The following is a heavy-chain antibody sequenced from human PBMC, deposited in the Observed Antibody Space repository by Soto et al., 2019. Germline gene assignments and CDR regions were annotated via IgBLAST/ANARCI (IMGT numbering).Heavy chain of an antibody. CDR3: ARGLRITIFGVVIYYGMDV. CDR1: GFTFSSYG. D-gene: IGHD3-3*01. Sequence: QVQLVESGGGVVQPGRSLRLSCAASGFTFSSYGMHWVRQAPGKGLEWVAVRWYDGSNKYYADSVKGRFTISRDNSKNTLSLQMNSLRAEDTAVYYCARGLRITIFGVVIYYGMDVWGQGTTVTVSS. CDR2: RWYDGSNK. J-gene: IGHJ6*02. V-gene: IGHV3-33*01.